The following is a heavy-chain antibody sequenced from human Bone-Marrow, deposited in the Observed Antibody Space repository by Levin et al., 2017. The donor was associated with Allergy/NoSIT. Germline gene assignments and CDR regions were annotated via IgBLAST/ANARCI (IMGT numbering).Heavy chain of an antibody. CDR3: AIKADIVVPWFDP. Sequence: SGGSLRLSCAVYGGSFSGYYWSWIRQPPGKGLEWIGEINHSGSTNYNPSLKSRVTISVDTSKNQFSLKLSSVTAADTAVYYCAIKADIVVPWFDPWGQGTLVTVSS. CDR2: INHSGST. D-gene: IGHD2-15*01. J-gene: IGHJ5*02. V-gene: IGHV4-34*01. CDR1: GGSFSGYY.